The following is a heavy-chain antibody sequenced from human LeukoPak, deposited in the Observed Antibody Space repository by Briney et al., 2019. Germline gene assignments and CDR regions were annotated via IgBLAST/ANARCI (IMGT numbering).Heavy chain of an antibody. J-gene: IGHJ4*02. Sequence: SETLSLTCAVSGDSVSSFYWSWVRQSARKGLEWIGRIYSKGTTKYNLSLKSRVTISLDQSKNQFSLYLSSVTAADTAVYYCARLRYTGTSQYYFDSWGQGFLVTVSS. V-gene: IGHV4-4*07. CDR2: IYSKGTT. CDR3: ARLRYTGTSQYYFDS. CDR1: GDSVSSFY. D-gene: IGHD1-26*01.